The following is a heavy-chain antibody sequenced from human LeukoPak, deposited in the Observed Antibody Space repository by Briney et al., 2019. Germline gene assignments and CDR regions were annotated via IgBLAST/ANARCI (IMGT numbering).Heavy chain of an antibody. CDR3: ARAEYYDYISGSYRSVDY. CDR1: GGSFSGYY. J-gene: IGHJ4*02. V-gene: IGHV4-34*01. CDR2: INHSEST. Sequence: SETLSLTCAVYGGSFSGYYWSWIRQPPGKGLEWIGEINHSESTNYNSSLKSRVTISVDTSKNQFSLKLSSVTAADTAVYYCARAEYYDYISGSYRSVDYWGQGTLVTVSS. D-gene: IGHD3-16*02.